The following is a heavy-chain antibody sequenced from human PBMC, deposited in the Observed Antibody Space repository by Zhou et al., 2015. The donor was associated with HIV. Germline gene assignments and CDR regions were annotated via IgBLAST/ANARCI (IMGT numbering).Heavy chain of an antibody. CDR2: IIPIFGTA. V-gene: IGHV1-69*06. Sequence: QMQLVQSGAEVKKPGSSVKVSCKASGGTFSSFGISWVRQAPGQGLQWMGGIIPIFGTATYAQKFQGRVSITADKSSSTAYMELSSLRSEDTAVYYCAREENVVRGALDYWGQGTLVTVSS. CDR3: AREENVVRGALDY. D-gene: IGHD3-10*01. CDR1: GGTFSSFG. J-gene: IGHJ4*02.